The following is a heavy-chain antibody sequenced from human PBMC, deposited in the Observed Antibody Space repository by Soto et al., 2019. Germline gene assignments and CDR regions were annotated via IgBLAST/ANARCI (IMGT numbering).Heavy chain of an antibody. CDR2: TCYRTNWYN. CDR1: GDSVSSNGAA. V-gene: IGHV6-1*01. J-gene: IGHJ5*02. CDR3: ARGTGWDWFDT. Sequence: SQTLSLTCAICGDSVSSNGAAWQQIRQSPSRGLEWLGRTCYRTNWYNDYAISVKSRININPDTSRNQFSLQLHSVTPDDTAVYYCARGTGWDWFDTWGQGTPVTVSS. D-gene: IGHD6-19*01.